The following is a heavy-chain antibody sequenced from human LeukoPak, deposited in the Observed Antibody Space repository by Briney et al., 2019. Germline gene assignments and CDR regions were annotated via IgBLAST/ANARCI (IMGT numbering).Heavy chain of an antibody. Sequence: PGGPLRLSCAASGFTFSRYSMSWVRQAPGKGLEWVSSISSSSSFIYYADSVKGRFTISRDNAKNSLYLQMSSLRAEDTAVYYCARDPPLGSCSTISCPHLDYWGQGTLVTVSS. V-gene: IGHV3-21*01. CDR1: GFTFSRYS. CDR3: ARDPPLGSCSTISCPHLDY. D-gene: IGHD2-2*01. CDR2: ISSSSSFI. J-gene: IGHJ4*02.